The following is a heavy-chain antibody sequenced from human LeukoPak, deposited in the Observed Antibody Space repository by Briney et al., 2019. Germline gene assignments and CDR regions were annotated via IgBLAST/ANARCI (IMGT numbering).Heavy chain of an antibody. CDR1: GGSLSSYY. CDR3: ARTPRGYSYGHYFDY. J-gene: IGHJ4*02. D-gene: IGHD5-18*01. CDR2: LYCSGTT. V-gene: IGHV4-59*01. Sequence: SETLSLTCTVSGGSLSSYYWSWIRQPPGKELEWITYLYCSGTTKLTPFLKSRLTISVHTSKNQFSLKLSSVTGADTAVYYCARTPRGYSYGHYFDYWGQGTLVTVSS.